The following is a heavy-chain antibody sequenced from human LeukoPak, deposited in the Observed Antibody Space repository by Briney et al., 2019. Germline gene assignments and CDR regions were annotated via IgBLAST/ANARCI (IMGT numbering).Heavy chain of an antibody. Sequence: KPSETLSLTCTVSGGSISSGGYYWSWIRQPPGKGLEWIGYIYHSGSTYYNPSLKSRVTISVDRSKNQFSLKLSSVTAADTAVYYCARDLGTTYARGGSSWYIGWFDPWGQGTLVTVSS. D-gene: IGHD6-13*01. J-gene: IGHJ5*02. CDR2: IYHSGST. CDR1: GGSISSGGYY. V-gene: IGHV4-30-2*01. CDR3: ARDLGTTYARGGSSWYIGWFDP.